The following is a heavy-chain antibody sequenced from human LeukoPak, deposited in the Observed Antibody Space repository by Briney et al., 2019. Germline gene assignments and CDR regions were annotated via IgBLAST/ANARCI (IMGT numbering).Heavy chain of an antibody. CDR3: VRGWDYDFWSGYYRPFDY. Sequence: ASVKVSCKASGYTFTSYGISWVRQAPGQGLEWMGWISAYNGNTNYAQKLQGRVTMTTDTSTSTAYMELRSLRSDDTAVYYCVRGWDYDFWSGYYRPFDYWGQGTLVTVSS. D-gene: IGHD3-3*01. CDR1: GYTFTSYG. J-gene: IGHJ4*02. V-gene: IGHV1-18*01. CDR2: ISAYNGNT.